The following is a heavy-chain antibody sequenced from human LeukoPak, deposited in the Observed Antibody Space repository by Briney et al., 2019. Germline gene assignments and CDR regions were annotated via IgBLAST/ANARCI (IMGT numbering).Heavy chain of an antibody. CDR1: GYTFTSYG. CDR3: ARALGRDYYYYMDV. Sequence: SVKVSCKASGYTFTSYGISWVRQAPGQGLEWMGGIIPIFGTANYAQKFQGRVTITTDESTSTAYMELSSLRSEDTAVYYCARALGRDYYYYMDVWGKGTTVTVSS. J-gene: IGHJ6*03. D-gene: IGHD5-24*01. V-gene: IGHV1-69*05. CDR2: IIPIFGTA.